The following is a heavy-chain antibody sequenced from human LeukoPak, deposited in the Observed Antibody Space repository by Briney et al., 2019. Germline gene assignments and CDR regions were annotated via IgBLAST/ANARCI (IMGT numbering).Heavy chain of an antibody. CDR1: GFSLRSFW. CDR2: INQEGSEK. D-gene: IGHD3-3*01. Sequence: GGSLRLSCEPSGFSLRSFWMTWVRQAPGKGPEWVANINQEGSEKYYGDSVKGRFTISRDNAKNTLYLEMNSLRAEDTAVYYWARVRFLEWSDYWGQGTLVTVSS. CDR3: ARVRFLEWSDY. J-gene: IGHJ4*02. V-gene: IGHV3-7*01.